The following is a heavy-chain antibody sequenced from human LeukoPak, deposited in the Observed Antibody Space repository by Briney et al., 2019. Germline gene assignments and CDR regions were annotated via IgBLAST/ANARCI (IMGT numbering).Heavy chain of an antibody. Sequence: ASVKVSCKASGYTFTSYGISWVRQAPGQGPEWMGWISAYNGDTQYPKKFQGRVAITRDTSASTAYIELRSLRSEDTAMYYCARGSTSDWPLDHWGQETLVTISS. D-gene: IGHD2-2*01. CDR2: ISAYNGDT. J-gene: IGHJ4*02. CDR1: GYTFTSYG. CDR3: ARGSTSDWPLDH. V-gene: IGHV1-18*01.